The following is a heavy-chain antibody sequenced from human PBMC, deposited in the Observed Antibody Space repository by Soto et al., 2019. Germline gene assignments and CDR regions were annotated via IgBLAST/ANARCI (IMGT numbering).Heavy chain of an antibody. J-gene: IGHJ6*02. CDR1: GFTFSSYA. V-gene: IGHV3-23*01. D-gene: IGHD3-3*01. CDR3: AKDGATIFGVVIVPNYYYYGMDV. Sequence: PGGSLRLSCAASGFTFSSYAMSWVRQAPGKGLEWVSAISGSGGSTYYADSVKGRFTISRDNSKNTLYLQMNSLRAEDTAVYYCAKDGATIFGVVIVPNYYYYGMDVWGQGTTVTVSS. CDR2: ISGSGGST.